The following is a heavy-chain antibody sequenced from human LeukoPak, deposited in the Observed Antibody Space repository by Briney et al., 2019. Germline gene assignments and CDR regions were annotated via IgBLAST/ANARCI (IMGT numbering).Heavy chain of an antibody. V-gene: IGHV1-2*02. Sequence: ASVKVSCKASGYTFTSYTMHWMRHAPGQGLEWMGWINPNSGGTNYAQNFQGRVTMTRDTPISTAYMEVSRLRSDDTAVYYCAREMGSCSGGGYLDYWGQGALVTVSS. CDR1: GYTFTSYT. CDR2: INPNSGGT. CDR3: AREMGSCSGGGYLDY. J-gene: IGHJ4*02. D-gene: IGHD2-15*01.